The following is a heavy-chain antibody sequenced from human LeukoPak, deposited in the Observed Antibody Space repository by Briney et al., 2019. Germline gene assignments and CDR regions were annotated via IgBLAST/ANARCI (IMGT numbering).Heavy chain of an antibody. CDR1: GFTFSYYT. CDR3: ARDPLLWFGELSGDSDY. CDR2: ISYDGSNK. D-gene: IGHD3-10*01. V-gene: IGHV3-30-3*01. J-gene: IGHJ4*02. Sequence: GGSLRLSCAASGFTFSYYTMHWVRQAPGKGLEWVAVISYDGSNKYYADSVKGRFTISRDNSKNTLYLQMNSLRAEDTAVYYCARDPLLWFGELSGDSDYWGQGTLVTVSS.